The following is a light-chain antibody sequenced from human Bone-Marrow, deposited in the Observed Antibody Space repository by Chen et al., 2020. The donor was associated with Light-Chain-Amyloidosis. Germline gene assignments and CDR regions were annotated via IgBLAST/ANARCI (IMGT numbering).Light chain of an antibody. J-gene: IGLJ3*02. CDR3: QSYQGSSQGV. CDR1: SGSIATNY. V-gene: IGLV6-57*01. CDR2: EDD. Sequence: FILTQPHPVSESPGKTVILSCTRSSGSIATNYVQWYQQRPGSSPTTVIYEDDQRPSGVPDRFSGSIDRSSNSASLTISGLKTEDEADYYCQSYQGSSQGVFGGGTKLTVL.